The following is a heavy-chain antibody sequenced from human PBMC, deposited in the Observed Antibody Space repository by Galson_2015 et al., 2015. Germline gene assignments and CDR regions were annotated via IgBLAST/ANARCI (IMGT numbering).Heavy chain of an antibody. Sequence: SVKVSCKASGYTFTSYATHWVRQAPGQRLEWMGWINAGNGNTKYSQEFQGRVTITRDTSASTAYMELSSLRSADTAMYYCARNRGVGPKYYFDYWGQGTLVTVSS. J-gene: IGHJ4*02. CDR1: GYTFTSYA. CDR2: INAGNGNT. V-gene: IGHV1-3*01. D-gene: IGHD1-26*01. CDR3: ARNRGVGPKYYFDY.